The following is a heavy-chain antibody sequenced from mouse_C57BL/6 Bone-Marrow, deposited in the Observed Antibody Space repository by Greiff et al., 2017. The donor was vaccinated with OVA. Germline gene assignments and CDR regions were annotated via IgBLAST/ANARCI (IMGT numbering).Heavy chain of an antibody. D-gene: IGHD2-2*01. V-gene: IGHV1-26*01. Sequence: EVQLQQSGPELVKPGASVKISCKASGYTFTDYYMNWVKQSHGKSLEWIGDINPNNGGTSYNQKFKGKATLTVDKSSSTAYMELRSLTSEDSAVYYCARYYGYPLAYWGQGTLVTVSA. J-gene: IGHJ3*01. CDR2: INPNNGGT. CDR1: GYTFTDYY. CDR3: ARYYGYPLAY.